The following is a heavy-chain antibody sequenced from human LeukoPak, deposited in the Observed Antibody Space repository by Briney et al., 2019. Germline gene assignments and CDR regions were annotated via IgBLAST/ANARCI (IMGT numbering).Heavy chain of an antibody. CDR2: IIDSGVNT. Sequence: GGTLRLSCVASGFTFTSYGMNWGRQGPAKGLEWVSAIIDSGVNTFYAHSVKGRFTISRDNSNNMLYLQMNSLRAEDTAVYYCAKRVPYSSSSVYFDYWGQGTLVTVSS. J-gene: IGHJ4*02. CDR3: AKRVPYSSSSVYFDY. D-gene: IGHD6-6*01. CDR1: GFTFTSYG. V-gene: IGHV3-23*01.